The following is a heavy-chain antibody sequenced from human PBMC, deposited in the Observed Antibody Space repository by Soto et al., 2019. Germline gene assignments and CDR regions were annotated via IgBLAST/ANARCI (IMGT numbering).Heavy chain of an antibody. CDR1: GGTISSYA. Sequence: SVKLSCKASGGTISSYAISCVRQTHGKGLEWMGGIIPIFGTANYAQKFQGRVTITADKSTSTAYMELSSLRSEDTAVYYCASSMVAGVDYWGQGTLVTVSS. V-gene: IGHV1-69*06. J-gene: IGHJ4*02. CDR3: ASSMVAGVDY. D-gene: IGHD3-10*01. CDR2: IIPIFGTA.